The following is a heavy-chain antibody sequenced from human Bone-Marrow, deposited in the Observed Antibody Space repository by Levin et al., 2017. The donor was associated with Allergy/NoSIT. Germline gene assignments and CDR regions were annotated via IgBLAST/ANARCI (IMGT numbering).Heavy chain of an antibody. Sequence: ASVKVSCKTSGYTFTGYYIHWVRQAPGQGLEWMGRINPDSADSNYAQKFQGRVTMTRDTSITTAYMELRLLTSDDTALYYCAVPGSRDFDYWGQGTLVSVSS. CDR2: INPDSADS. CDR1: GYTFTGYY. V-gene: IGHV1-2*06. J-gene: IGHJ4*02. D-gene: IGHD3-10*01. CDR3: AVPGSRDFDY.